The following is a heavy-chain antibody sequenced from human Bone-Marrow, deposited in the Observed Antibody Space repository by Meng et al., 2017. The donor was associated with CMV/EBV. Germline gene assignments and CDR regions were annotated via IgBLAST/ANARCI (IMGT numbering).Heavy chain of an antibody. D-gene: IGHD2-2*01. Sequence: SETLSLTCTVSGGSISSSSYYWAWIRQPPGKGLEWIGNIYYSGSTYYNPSLKSRVTISVDMSKNQFSLKLSSVTAADTAVYYCSTYHCSSTTCYIPWGQGTLVTVSS. CDR2: IYYSGST. CDR1: GGSISSSSYY. J-gene: IGHJ5*02. V-gene: IGHV4-39*07. CDR3: STYHCSSTTCYIP.